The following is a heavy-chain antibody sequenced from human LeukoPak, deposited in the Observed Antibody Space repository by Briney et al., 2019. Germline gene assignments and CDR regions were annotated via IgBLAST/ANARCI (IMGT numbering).Heavy chain of an antibody. V-gene: IGHV1-8*01. CDR2: MNPNSGNT. CDR3: ARGAYSSSWYYYYYYGMDV. D-gene: IGHD6-13*01. CDR1: GYTFTSYD. J-gene: IGHJ6*02. Sequence: GASVKVSFKASGYTFTSYDISWVRQATGQGLEWMGWMNPNSGNTGYAQKFQGRVTMTRNTSISTAYMELSSLRSEDTAVYYCARGAYSSSWYYYYYYGMDVWGQGTTVTVSS.